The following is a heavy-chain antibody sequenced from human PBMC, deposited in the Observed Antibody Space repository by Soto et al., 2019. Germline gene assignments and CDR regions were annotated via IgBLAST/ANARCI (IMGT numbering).Heavy chain of an antibody. V-gene: IGHV4-4*08. J-gene: IGHJ4*02. CDR1: GGSLSRSY. CDR3: ARNVNLPLAGTGFDY. CDR2: IYSIGST. Sequence: SETLRLTCTVSGGSLSRSYLNWLRQPPGKGLESIGYIYSIGSTNYPPSIRSRVTMSIDTSQEQFSLKLSSVTATGTAVYYCARNVNLPLAGTGFDYWGRGTLVT. D-gene: IGHD6-19*01.